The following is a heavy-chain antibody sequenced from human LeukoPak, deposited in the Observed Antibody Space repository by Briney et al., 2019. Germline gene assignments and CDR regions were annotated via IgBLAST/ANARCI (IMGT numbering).Heavy chain of an antibody. V-gene: IGHV5-10-1*01. CDR2: INPTDSNT. Sequence: HGESLKISCKTPGYNFINNWISWVRQMPGKGLEWMGRINPTDSNTNYSPSFQGHVTISIDKSISTTYVQWSSLKASDSAMYYCARGSGWADYWGQGTLVTVSS. J-gene: IGHJ4*02. CDR3: ARGSGWADY. D-gene: IGHD6-19*01. CDR1: GYNFINNW.